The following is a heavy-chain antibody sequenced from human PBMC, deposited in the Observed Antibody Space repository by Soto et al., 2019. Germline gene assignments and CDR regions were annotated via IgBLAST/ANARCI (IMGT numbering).Heavy chain of an antibody. D-gene: IGHD6-13*01. J-gene: IGHJ6*02. CDR2: FDPEDGET. V-gene: IGHV1-24*01. Sequence: GASVKVSCKVSGYTLTELSMHWVRQAPGKGLEWMGGFDPEDGETIYAQKFQGRVTMTEDTSTDTAYMELSSLRSEDTAVYYCARRKSGAAAADYYYYYGMDVWGQGTTVTVSS. CDR1: GYTLTELS. CDR3: ARRKSGAAAADYYYYYGMDV.